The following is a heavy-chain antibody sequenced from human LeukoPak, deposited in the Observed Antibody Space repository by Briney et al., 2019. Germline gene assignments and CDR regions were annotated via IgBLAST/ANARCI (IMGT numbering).Heavy chain of an antibody. CDR2: IKQDGSEK. Sequence: GGSLRLSCAASGFTFSSYWMSWVRQAPGKGLEWVANIKQDGSEKYYVDSVKGRFTIPRDNSKNTLYLQMNSLRPEDTAVYYCAKDPLRYQLLAGIDYWGQGSLVTVS. D-gene: IGHD2-2*01. J-gene: IGHJ4*02. V-gene: IGHV3-7*01. CDR1: GFTFSSYW. CDR3: AKDPLRYQLLAGIDY.